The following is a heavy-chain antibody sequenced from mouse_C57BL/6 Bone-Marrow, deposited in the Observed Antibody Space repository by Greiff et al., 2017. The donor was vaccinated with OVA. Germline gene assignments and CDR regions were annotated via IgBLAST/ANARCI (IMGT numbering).Heavy chain of an antibody. D-gene: IGHD3-2*02. Sequence: QVQLQQSGPELVKPGASVKISCKASGYAFSSSWMNWVKQRPGKGLEWIGRIYPGDGDTNYNGKFKGKATLTADKSSSTAYMQLSSLTSEDSAVYFCVRSRQLRLRYAMDYWGQGTSVTVSS. J-gene: IGHJ4*01. V-gene: IGHV1-82*01. CDR2: IYPGDGDT. CDR3: VRSRQLRLRYAMDY. CDR1: GYAFSSSW.